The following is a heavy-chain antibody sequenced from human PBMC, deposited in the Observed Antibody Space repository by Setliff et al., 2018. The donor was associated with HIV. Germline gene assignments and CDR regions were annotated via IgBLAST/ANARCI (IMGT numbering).Heavy chain of an antibody. CDR3: ARGSKGGFFDY. CDR2: IYHSGST. CDR1: GYSISSGYY. D-gene: IGHD3-16*01. Sequence: SETLSLTCTVSGYSISSGYYWGWIRQPPGKGLEWIGSIYHSGSTNYNPSLKGRVTISVDMSKNQFSLKLSSVTAADTAVYYCARGSKGGFFDYWGQGTLVTVSS. J-gene: IGHJ4*02. V-gene: IGHV4-38-2*02.